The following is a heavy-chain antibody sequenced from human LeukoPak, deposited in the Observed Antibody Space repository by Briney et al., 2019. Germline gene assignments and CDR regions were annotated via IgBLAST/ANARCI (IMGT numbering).Heavy chain of an antibody. J-gene: IGHJ4*02. CDR3: ATFCVYDLLECFDY. Sequence: ASVTVSFKVSGDNLSELTVHWVRQAPGKGVEWIGGFDPEEGERLYAQKFEGRVTMTEDTSTDTAYMQLTSLRSEDTAVYYCATFCVYDLLECFDYWGQGTLVTVSS. CDR1: GDNLSELT. CDR2: FDPEEGER. D-gene: IGHD5/OR15-5a*01. V-gene: IGHV1-24*01.